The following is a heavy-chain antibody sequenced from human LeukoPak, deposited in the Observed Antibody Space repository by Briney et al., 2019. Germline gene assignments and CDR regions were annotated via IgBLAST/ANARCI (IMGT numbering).Heavy chain of an antibody. Sequence: PGGSLRLSCAASGFTFSSYAMHWVRQAPGKGLEWVALISYDEINTYCADSVKGRFTLSRDNSKNTVYLQMNSLRPEDTALYYCARGGNLDYYSYAMDVWGQGTTVTVSS. CDR3: ARGGNLDYYSYAMDV. CDR2: ISYDEINT. V-gene: IGHV3-30-3*01. D-gene: IGHD4-23*01. CDR1: GFTFSSYA. J-gene: IGHJ6*02.